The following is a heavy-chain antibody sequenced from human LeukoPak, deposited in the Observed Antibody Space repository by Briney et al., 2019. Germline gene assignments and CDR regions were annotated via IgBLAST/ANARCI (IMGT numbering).Heavy chain of an antibody. V-gene: IGHV4-39*01. CDR1: GGSISSSSHS. CDR2: IYYTGRT. J-gene: IGHJ5*02. Sequence: SETLSLTCTVSGGSISSSSHSWGWIRQPPGKGLEWSGTIYYTGRTYYNPSLESRLTISVDTSKNQFSLKLTSVTAADTAIYYCAQSLGSGNWIGNWFDPWGQGTLVTVSS. D-gene: IGHD1-1*01. CDR3: AQSLGSGNWIGNWFDP.